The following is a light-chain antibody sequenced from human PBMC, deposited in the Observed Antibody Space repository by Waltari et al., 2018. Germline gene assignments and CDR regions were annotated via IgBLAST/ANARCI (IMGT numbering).Light chain of an antibody. V-gene: IGLV3-21*04. CDR2: YDS. CDR3: QVWDSESDHVV. CDR1: NIGSKS. Sequence: SYVLTQPPSVSVAPGKPATIPCGGNNIGSKSVHWYQQKAGQAPVLVIYYDSDRPSGIPERISGSNSGDTATLTISRVEAGDEASYYCQVWDSESDHVVYGGGTKLTVL. J-gene: IGLJ2*01.